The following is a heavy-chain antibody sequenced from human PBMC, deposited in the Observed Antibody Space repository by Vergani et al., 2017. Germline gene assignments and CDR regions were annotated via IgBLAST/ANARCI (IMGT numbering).Heavy chain of an antibody. V-gene: IGHV4-61*02. Sequence: QVQLQESGPGLVKPSQTLSLTCTVSGGSISSGSYYWSWIRQPAGKGLEWIGRIYTSGSTNYNPSLKSRVTISVDTSKNQFSLKLSSVTAADTAVYYCARSSSQYSSSWYLFDYWGQGTLVTVSS. CDR3: ARSSSQYSSSWYLFDY. J-gene: IGHJ4*02. CDR2: IYTSGST. CDR1: GGSISSGSYY. D-gene: IGHD6-13*01.